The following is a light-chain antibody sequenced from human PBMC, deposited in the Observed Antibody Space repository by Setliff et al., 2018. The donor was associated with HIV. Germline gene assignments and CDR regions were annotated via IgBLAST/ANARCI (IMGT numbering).Light chain of an antibody. CDR1: SSDIGRYNY. CDR2: EVN. CDR3: CSYAGSHTFV. V-gene: IGLV2-14*03. J-gene: IGLJ1*01. Sequence: QSALTQPASVSGSPGQSITISCTGTSSDIGRYNYVSWYQQYPGKAPKLIIYEVNNRPSGPPNRFSGSKSGNTASLTISGLQAEDEADYYCCSYAGSHTFVFGTGTRSPS.